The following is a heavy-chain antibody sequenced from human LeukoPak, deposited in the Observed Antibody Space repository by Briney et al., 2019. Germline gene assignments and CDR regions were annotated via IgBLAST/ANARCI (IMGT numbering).Heavy chain of an antibody. D-gene: IGHD6-19*01. Sequence: PGGSLRLSCAASGFTFSDYYMSWIRQAPGKGLEWVSYISGSSSYINYADSVKGRFTISRDNAKNSLYLQMNNLRDDDTAVYYCARSSIAVAGTQYDYWGQGTLVIVSS. CDR1: GFTFSDYY. CDR2: ISGSSSYI. CDR3: ARSSIAVAGTQYDY. V-gene: IGHV3-11*06. J-gene: IGHJ4*02.